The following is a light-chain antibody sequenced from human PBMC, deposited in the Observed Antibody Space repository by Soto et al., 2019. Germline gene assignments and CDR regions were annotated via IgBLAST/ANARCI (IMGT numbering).Light chain of an antibody. V-gene: IGKV3-11*01. CDR3: QQRHNCPWK. J-gene: IGKJ1*01. Sequence: EIGLTRSPATLSLSPGEGATLSCRASQSVSSYLAWYQQKPGQAPRLLIYDASNRATGIPARFSGSGSGTDFTLTISSLEPEDFADYYCQQRHNCPWKSRHGTKVDIK. CDR2: DAS. CDR1: QSVSSY.